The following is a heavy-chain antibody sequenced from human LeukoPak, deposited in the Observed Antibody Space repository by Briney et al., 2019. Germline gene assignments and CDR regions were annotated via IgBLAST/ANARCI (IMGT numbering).Heavy chain of an antibody. V-gene: IGHV4-59*01. Sequence: SETLSLTCTVSGGSISSYYWSWIRQPPGKGLEWGGYINYSGSTNYNPSLKSRVTISVDTSKNQFSLKLSSVTAADTAVYYCARERGRSYGSVPYYYYYMDVWGKGTTVTVSS. J-gene: IGHJ6*03. D-gene: IGHD5-18*01. CDR2: INYSGST. CDR1: GGSISSYY. CDR3: ARERGRSYGSVPYYYYYMDV.